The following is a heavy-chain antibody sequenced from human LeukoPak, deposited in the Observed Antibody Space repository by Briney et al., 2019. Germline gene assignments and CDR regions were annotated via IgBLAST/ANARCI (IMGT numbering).Heavy chain of an antibody. D-gene: IGHD3-9*01. CDR3: AKDGPLLRYFDWPTYFDY. V-gene: IGHV3-7*01. CDR2: IKQDGSEI. J-gene: IGHJ4*02. CDR1: GFTFSSYW. Sequence: GGSLRLSCAASGFTFSSYWMTWVRQAPGKGLEWVATIKQDGSEIYYVDSVRGRFTISRDNAKNTLYLQMNSLRAEDTAVYYCAKDGPLLRYFDWPTYFDYWGQGTLVTVSS.